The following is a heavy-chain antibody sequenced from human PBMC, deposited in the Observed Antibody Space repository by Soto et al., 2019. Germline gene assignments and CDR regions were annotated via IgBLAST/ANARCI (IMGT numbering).Heavy chain of an antibody. CDR2: IYYSGST. CDR1: GGSISSYY. V-gene: IGHV4-59*01. D-gene: IGHD5-18*01. CDR3: ARAGYGLLNYYYYYGMDV. J-gene: IGHJ6*02. Sequence: PSETLSLTCTFSGGSISSYYWSWIRQPPGKGLEWIGYIYYSGSTNYNPSLKSRVTISVDTSKNQFSLKLSSVTAADTAVYYCARAGYGLLNYYYYYGMDVWGQGTTVTVSS.